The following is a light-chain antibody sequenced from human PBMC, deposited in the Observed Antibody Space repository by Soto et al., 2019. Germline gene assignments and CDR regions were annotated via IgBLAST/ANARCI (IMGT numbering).Light chain of an antibody. V-gene: IGKV1-5*03. CDR1: QSISSW. Sequence: DIQMTQSPSTLSASVGDRVTITYRASQSISSWLAWYQQKPGKAPNLLIYKASTLKSGVPSRFSGSGSGTEFTLTISSLQPDDFATYYCQHYNSYSEAFGQGTKVELK. CDR2: KAS. J-gene: IGKJ1*01. CDR3: QHYNSYSEA.